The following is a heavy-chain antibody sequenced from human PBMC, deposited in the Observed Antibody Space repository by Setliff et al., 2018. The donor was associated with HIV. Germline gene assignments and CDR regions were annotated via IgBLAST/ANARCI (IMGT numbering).Heavy chain of an antibody. J-gene: IGHJ6*02. CDR1: GGSLTNYY. V-gene: IGHV4-34*01. CDR2: ITDDGTA. D-gene: IGHD2-8*01. Sequence: LSLTCAVYGGSLTNYYWSWMRPSPGKGLEWIGEITDDGTATYTSSRKSRVTISLDTSKKHLSLKVTSVTAADTAIYYCARGRSCESDWCWLYYNYYYGMDVWAQGTAVTVSS. CDR3: ARGRSCESDWCWLYYNYYYGMDV.